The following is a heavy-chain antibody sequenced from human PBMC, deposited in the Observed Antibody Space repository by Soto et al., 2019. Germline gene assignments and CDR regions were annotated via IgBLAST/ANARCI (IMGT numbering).Heavy chain of an antibody. Sequence: PSETLFLTCAVYGGSFSGYYWSWIRQPPGKGLEWIGEINHSGSTNYNPSLKSRVTISVDTSKNQFSLKLSSVTAADTAVYYCARGSSVLRFLEWSTWHYYYYGMDVWGQGTTVTVS. V-gene: IGHV4-34*01. CDR2: INHSGST. CDR1: GGSFSGYY. CDR3: ARGSSVLRFLEWSTWHYYYYGMDV. D-gene: IGHD3-3*01. J-gene: IGHJ6*02.